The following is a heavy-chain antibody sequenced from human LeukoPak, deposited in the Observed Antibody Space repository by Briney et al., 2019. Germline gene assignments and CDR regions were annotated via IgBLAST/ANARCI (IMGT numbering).Heavy chain of an antibody. D-gene: IGHD6-19*01. CDR2: ISGSGGST. Sequence: GGSLRLSCAASGFTFSSYAVSWVRQAPGKGLEWVSTISGSGGSTYYADSVKGRFTISRDNSKNTLYLQMNSLRAEDTAVYYCAKPGSSGWYYFDYWGQGTLVTVSS. J-gene: IGHJ4*02. V-gene: IGHV3-23*01. CDR3: AKPGSSGWYYFDY. CDR1: GFTFSSYA.